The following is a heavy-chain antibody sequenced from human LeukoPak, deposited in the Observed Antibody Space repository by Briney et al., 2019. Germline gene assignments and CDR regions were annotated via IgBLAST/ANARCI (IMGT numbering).Heavy chain of an antibody. J-gene: IGHJ3*02. Sequence: ASVKVSCKASGYTFTGYYMHWVRQAPGQGLEWMGWINPNSGGTNYAQKFQGRVTMTRDTSISTAYMELSRLRSDDTAVYYCARRVRQWLDPSDAFDIWGQGTMVTVSS. CDR2: INPNSGGT. CDR1: GYTFTGYY. CDR3: ARRVRQWLDPSDAFDI. V-gene: IGHV1-2*02. D-gene: IGHD6-19*01.